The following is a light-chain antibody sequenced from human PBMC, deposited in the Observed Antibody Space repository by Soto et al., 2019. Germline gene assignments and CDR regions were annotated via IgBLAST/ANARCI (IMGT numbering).Light chain of an antibody. J-gene: IGKJ2*01. CDR1: QSLAFSNGDTY. CDR3: MQLTHVPYT. V-gene: IGKV2-24*01. Sequence: DVVLSQTLLSSPVTLGQPASISCRSGQSLAFSNGDTYLSWLHQRPGQPPRLLIYKVSNRFSGVPDRFSGSGAGTDFTLKISRVEAEDVGVYYCMQLTHVPYTFGQGTKLEIK. CDR2: KVS.